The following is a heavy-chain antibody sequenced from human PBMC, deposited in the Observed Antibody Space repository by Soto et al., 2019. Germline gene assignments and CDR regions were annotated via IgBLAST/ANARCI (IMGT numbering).Heavy chain of an antibody. J-gene: IGHJ6*02. Sequence: SETLSLTCTVSGGSVSSGSYYWSWIRQPPGKGLEWIGYIYYSGSTNYNPSLKSRVTISVDTSKNQFSLKLSSVTAADTAVYYCARSPYQLLPPWPSVMDVWGQGTTVTVSS. CDR1: GGSVSSGSYY. CDR3: ARSPYQLLPPWPSVMDV. CDR2: IYYSGST. V-gene: IGHV4-61*01. D-gene: IGHD2-2*01.